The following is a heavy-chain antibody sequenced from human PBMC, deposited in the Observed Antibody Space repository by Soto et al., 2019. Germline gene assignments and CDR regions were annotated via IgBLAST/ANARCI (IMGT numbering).Heavy chain of an antibody. Sequence: GGSLRLSCAASGFTFSSYDMHWVRQATGKGLEWVSAIGTAGDPYYPGSVKGRFTISRENAKNSLYLQMNSLRAGDTAVYYCARDLRIAAAGTYYYYYGMDVWGQGTTVTVTS. V-gene: IGHV3-13*05. J-gene: IGHJ6*02. D-gene: IGHD6-13*01. CDR2: IGTAGDP. CDR3: ARDLRIAAAGTYYYYYGMDV. CDR1: GFTFSSYD.